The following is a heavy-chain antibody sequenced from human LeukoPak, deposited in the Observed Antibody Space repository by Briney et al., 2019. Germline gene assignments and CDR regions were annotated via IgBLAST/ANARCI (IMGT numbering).Heavy chain of an antibody. CDR2: IYYSGST. Sequence: SETLSLTCTVSGGSVSGYYWSWIRQPPGKGLEWIAYIYYSGSTNYNPSLKSRVTISVDTSKNQFSLRLSSVTAADTAVYYYARRARWAQDFDYWGQGTLVTVSS. V-gene: IGHV4-59*08. CDR1: GGSVSGYY. CDR3: ARRARWAQDFDY. J-gene: IGHJ4*02. D-gene: IGHD5-24*01.